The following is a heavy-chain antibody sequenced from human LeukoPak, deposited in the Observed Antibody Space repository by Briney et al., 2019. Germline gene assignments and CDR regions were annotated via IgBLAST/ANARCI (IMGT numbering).Heavy chain of an antibody. CDR3: ARDYRDSSGYGSAY. V-gene: IGHV3-48*03. CDR1: GFIFRNYE. J-gene: IGHJ4*02. Sequence: GGSLRLSCAASGFIFRNYEMNWVRQAPGKGLEWVAYINNVGRTIYYADSVKGRFTIARDDAKNSLYLQMNSLRAEDTATYYGARDYRDSSGYGSAYWGQGTLVIVSP. D-gene: IGHD3-22*01. CDR2: INNVGRTI.